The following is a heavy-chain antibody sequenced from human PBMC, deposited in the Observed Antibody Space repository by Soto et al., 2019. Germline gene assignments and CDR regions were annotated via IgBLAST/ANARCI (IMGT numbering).Heavy chain of an antibody. CDR1: GFTFSTYG. V-gene: IGHV3-33*01. CDR2: VWYDGRNK. Sequence: QVQLVESGGGVVQPGRSLRLSCAASGFTFSTYGMYWVRQAPGKGLEWVALVWYDGRNKDYADSVKGRFTISRDNSKNTLYMQMNSLRDEDTAVYYCVRAAGYSGNDYVYYYGMDVWGQGTTVTVSS. CDR3: VRAAGYSGNDYVYYYGMDV. J-gene: IGHJ6*02. D-gene: IGHD5-12*01.